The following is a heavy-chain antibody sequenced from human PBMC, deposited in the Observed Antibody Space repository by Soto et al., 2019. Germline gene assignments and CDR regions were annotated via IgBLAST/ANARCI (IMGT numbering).Heavy chain of an antibody. Sequence: GGSLRLSCAASGFTFSSYAMHWVRQAPGKGLEWVAVISYDGSNKYYADSVKGRFTISRDNSKNTLYLQMNSLRAEDTAVYYCARSMTTVTTWWFDPWGQGTLVTVSS. D-gene: IGHD4-17*01. CDR2: ISYDGSNK. V-gene: IGHV3-30-3*01. CDR3: ARSMTTVTTWWFDP. J-gene: IGHJ5*02. CDR1: GFTFSSYA.